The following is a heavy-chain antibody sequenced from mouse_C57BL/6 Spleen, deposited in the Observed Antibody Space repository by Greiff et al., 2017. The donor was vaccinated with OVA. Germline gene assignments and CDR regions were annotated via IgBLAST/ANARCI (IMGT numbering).Heavy chain of an antibody. CDR2: ISYSGST. CDR1: GYSITSGYD. CDR3: ARTYDYDGYFDV. J-gene: IGHJ1*03. V-gene: IGHV3-1*01. Sequence: EVQLVESGPGMVKPSQSLSLTCTVTGYSITSGYDWHWIRHFPGNKLEWMGYISYSGSTNYNPSLKSRISITHDTSKNHFFLKLNSVTTEDTATYYCARTYDYDGYFDVWGTGTTVTVSS. D-gene: IGHD2-4*01.